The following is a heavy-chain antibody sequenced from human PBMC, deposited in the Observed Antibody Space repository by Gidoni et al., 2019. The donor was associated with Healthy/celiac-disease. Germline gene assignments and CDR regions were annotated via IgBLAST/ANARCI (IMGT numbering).Heavy chain of an antibody. CDR1: GFTFDDYA. CDR3: AKSLSGGGIGFGVIDY. Sequence: EVQLVESGGGLVQPGRSLRLSCAASGFTFDDYAMHWVRQAPGKGLEWVSGISWNSGSIGYADSVKGRFTISRDNAKNSLYLQMNSLRAEDTALYYCAKSLSGGGIGFGVIDYWGQGTLVTVSS. CDR2: ISWNSGSI. J-gene: IGHJ4*02. D-gene: IGHD6-13*01. V-gene: IGHV3-9*01.